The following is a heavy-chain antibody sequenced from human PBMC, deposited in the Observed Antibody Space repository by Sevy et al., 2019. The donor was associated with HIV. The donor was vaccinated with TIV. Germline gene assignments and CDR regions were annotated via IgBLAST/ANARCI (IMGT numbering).Heavy chain of an antibody. V-gene: IGHV1-8*01. J-gene: IGHJ4*02. CDR2: MNPNSGKT. CDR1: GYTCTNYE. D-gene: IGHD3-10*01. Sequence: ASVKVSCKASGYTCTNYEINWVRQATGQGLEWMGWMNPNSGKTGYAPQFHGRVTMTRNTSLNIAYMELSSLRSDDTAVYYCARDEQRPYYYGSGNMGHWGQRTLVTVSS. CDR3: ARDEQRPYYYGSGNMGH.